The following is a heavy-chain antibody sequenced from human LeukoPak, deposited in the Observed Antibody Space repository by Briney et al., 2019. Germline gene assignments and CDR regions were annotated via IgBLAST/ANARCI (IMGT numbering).Heavy chain of an antibody. D-gene: IGHD6-13*01. CDR3: AKSGSSWYGGHDDY. Sequence: PAGSLRLSCAASGFTFSSYAMSWVRQAPGKGLEWVSAISGSGGSTYYADSVKGRFTISRDNSKNTLYLQMNSLRDEDTAVYYCAKSGSSWYGGHDDYWGQGTLVTVSS. CDR1: GFTFSSYA. J-gene: IGHJ4*02. CDR2: ISGSGGST. V-gene: IGHV3-23*01.